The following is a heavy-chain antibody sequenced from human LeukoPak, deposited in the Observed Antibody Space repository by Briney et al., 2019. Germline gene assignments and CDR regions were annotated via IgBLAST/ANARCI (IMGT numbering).Heavy chain of an antibody. V-gene: IGHV4-34*01. CDR3: ARTFLSGDGYKVGYFDY. Sequence: SETLSLTCAVYGGSFSGYYWSWIRQPPGKGLEWIGEINHSGSTNYNPSLKSRVTISVDTSKNQFSLKLSSVTAEDTAVYYCARTFLSGDGYKVGYFDYWGQGTLVTVSS. J-gene: IGHJ4*02. D-gene: IGHD5-24*01. CDR2: INHSGST. CDR1: GGSFSGYY.